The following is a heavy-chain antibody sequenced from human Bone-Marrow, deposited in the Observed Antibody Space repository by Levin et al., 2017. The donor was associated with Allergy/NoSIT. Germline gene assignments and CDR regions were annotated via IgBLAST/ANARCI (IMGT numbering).Heavy chain of an antibody. Sequence: GGSLRLSCAASGFTFSSYGMHWVRQAPGKGLEWVAVIWYDGSNKYYADSVKGRFTISRDNSKNTLYLQMNSRRAEDTAVYYCARDWGNYGDDVYYYYGMDVWGQGTTVTVSS. CDR3: ARDWGNYGDDVYYYYGMDV. V-gene: IGHV3-33*01. CDR1: GFTFSSYG. CDR2: IWYDGSNK. D-gene: IGHD4-17*01. J-gene: IGHJ6*02.